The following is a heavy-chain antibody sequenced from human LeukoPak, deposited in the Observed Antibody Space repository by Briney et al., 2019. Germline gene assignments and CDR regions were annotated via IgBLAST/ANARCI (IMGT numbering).Heavy chain of an antibody. V-gene: IGHV1-2*06. CDR3: ARAYSSGLRPPGDY. CDR2: INPNSGGT. CDR1: GYTFTGYY. Sequence: ASVKVSCKASGYTFTGYYMHWVRQAPGQGLEWMGRINPNSGGTNYAQKFQGRVTMTRDTSISTAYMELSGLRSDDTAVYYCARAYSSGLRPPGDYWGQGTLVTVSS. D-gene: IGHD6-19*01. J-gene: IGHJ4*02.